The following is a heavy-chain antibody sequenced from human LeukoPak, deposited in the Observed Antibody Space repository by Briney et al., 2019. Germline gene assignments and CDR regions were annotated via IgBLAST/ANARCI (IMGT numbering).Heavy chain of an antibody. CDR3: ARGLYSYGI. D-gene: IGHD5-18*01. V-gene: IGHV4-34*01. CDR2: INHSGST. CDR1: GGSFSGYY. Sequence: SETLSLTCAVYGGSFSGYYWSWIRQPPGKGLEWIGEINHSGSTNYNPSLKSRVTISVDTSKNQFSLKLSSVTAADTAVHYCARGLYSYGIWGQGTLVTVSS. J-gene: IGHJ4*02.